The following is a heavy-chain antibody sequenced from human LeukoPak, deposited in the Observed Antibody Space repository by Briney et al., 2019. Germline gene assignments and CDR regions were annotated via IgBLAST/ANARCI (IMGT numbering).Heavy chain of an antibody. CDR2: ISSSSSYI. CDR3: ARDSRIAASRVVQH. D-gene: IGHD6-6*01. V-gene: IGHV3-21*01. Sequence: GGSLRLSCAASGFTFSSYSMNWVRQAPGKGLEWVSSISSSSSYIYYADSVKGRFTISRDNAKNSLYLQMNSLRAEDTAVYYCARDSRIAASRVVQHWGQGALVTVSS. J-gene: IGHJ1*01. CDR1: GFTFSSYS.